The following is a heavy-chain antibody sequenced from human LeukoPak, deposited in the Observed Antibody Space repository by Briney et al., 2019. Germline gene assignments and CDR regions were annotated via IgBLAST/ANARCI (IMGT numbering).Heavy chain of an antibody. J-gene: IGHJ4*02. D-gene: IGHD4-23*01. CDR2: INPSGGST. CDR1: GYTFTSYF. Sequence: ASVKVSCQASGYTFTSYFMHWVRQAPGQGLEWMGIINPSGGSTSYAQKFQGRVTMTRDTSTSTVYVELSSLRSEDTAVYYCARPTLVQYGGFDYWGQGTLVTVSS. CDR3: ARPTLVQYGGFDY. V-gene: IGHV1-46*01.